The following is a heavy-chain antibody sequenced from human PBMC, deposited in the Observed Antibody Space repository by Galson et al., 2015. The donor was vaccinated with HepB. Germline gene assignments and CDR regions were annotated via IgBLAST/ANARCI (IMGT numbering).Heavy chain of an antibody. CDR3: ARDLIGGGGNYGMDV. V-gene: IGHV1-69*13. J-gene: IGHJ6*02. D-gene: IGHD2/OR15-2a*01. Sequence: SVKVSCKASGGTFSSYAISWVRQAPGQGLEWMGGIIPIFGTANYAQKFQGRVTITADESTSTAYMELSSLRSEDTAVYYCARDLIGGGGNYGMDVWGQRTTVTVSS. CDR1: GGTFSSYA. CDR2: IIPIFGTA.